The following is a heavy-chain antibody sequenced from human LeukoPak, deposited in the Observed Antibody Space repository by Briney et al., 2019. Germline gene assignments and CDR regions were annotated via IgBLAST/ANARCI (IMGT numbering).Heavy chain of an antibody. D-gene: IGHD3-22*01. Sequence: GGSLRLSCAASGFTLSDNWMSWVRQAPGKGLEWVANINQYGSEKYYVDSVKGRFTISRDNAKKSLYLQLNSLRAEDTAVYYCARDQHYHDSSGYYYYFDTWGRGTLVTVSS. J-gene: IGHJ4*02. V-gene: IGHV3-7*01. CDR3: ARDQHYHDSSGYYYYFDT. CDR2: INQYGSEK. CDR1: GFTLSDNW.